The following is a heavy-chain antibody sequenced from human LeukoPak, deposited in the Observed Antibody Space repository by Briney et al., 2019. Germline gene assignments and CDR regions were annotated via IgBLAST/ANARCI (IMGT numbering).Heavy chain of an antibody. CDR1: GFTFSTYS. CDR3: ASWGAGGNS. Sequence: GGSLRLSCAASGFTFSTYSMSWVRQAPGKGLEWVSSIYPSGGRTYYADSVKGRFTISRDNSKNTVYLQMSSLRVEDTAVYYCASWGAGGNSWGQGTLVTVSS. V-gene: IGHV3-23*01. D-gene: IGHD3-16*01. J-gene: IGHJ4*02. CDR2: IYPSGGRT.